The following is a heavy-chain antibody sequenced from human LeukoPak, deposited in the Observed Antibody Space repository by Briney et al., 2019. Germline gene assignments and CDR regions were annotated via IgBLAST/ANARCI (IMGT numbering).Heavy chain of an antibody. CDR2: IRSKANSYAT. CDR1: GFTFSGSA. J-gene: IGHJ3*02. V-gene: IGHV3-73*01. CDR3: TSLSSGYCSSTSCYMAFDI. D-gene: IGHD2-2*02. Sequence: GGSLRLSCAASGFTFSGSAMHWVRQASGKGLEWVGRIRSKANSYATAYAASVKGRFTISRDDSKNTAYLQMNSLKTEDTAVYYCTSLSSGYCSSTSCYMAFDIWGQGTMVTVSS.